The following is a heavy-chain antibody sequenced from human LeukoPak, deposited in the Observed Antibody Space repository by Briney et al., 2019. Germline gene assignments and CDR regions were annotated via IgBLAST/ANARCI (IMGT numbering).Heavy chain of an antibody. CDR2: IYVGDSDT. CDR1: GYSFTNYW. V-gene: IGHV5-51*01. D-gene: IGHD6-13*01. Sequence: GESLKISCKDSGYSFTNYWIGWVRQMPGKNLEWMRIIYVGDSDTRYSPSFQGQVTISADKSINTAYLQWSSLKASDTAMYYCARPRIAAAGYAFDIWGQGTMVTVSS. CDR3: ARPRIAAAGYAFDI. J-gene: IGHJ3*02.